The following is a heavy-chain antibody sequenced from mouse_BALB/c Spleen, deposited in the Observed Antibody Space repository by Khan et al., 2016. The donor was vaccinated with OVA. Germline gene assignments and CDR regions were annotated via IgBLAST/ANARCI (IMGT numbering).Heavy chain of an antibody. CDR3: ARQPYYHENIMDY. D-gene: IGHD2-10*01. CDR1: GFSLTNYG. J-gene: IGHJ4*01. Sequence: VQLQESGPGLVAPSQSLSITCTISGFSLTNYGVHWVRQPPGKGLEWLVVIWSDGSTTYNSALKSRLTITKDNSKSQVFLEMNSLQTDDTAMYFCARQPYYHENIMDYWGQGTSVTVSS. V-gene: IGHV2-6-1*01. CDR2: IWSDGST.